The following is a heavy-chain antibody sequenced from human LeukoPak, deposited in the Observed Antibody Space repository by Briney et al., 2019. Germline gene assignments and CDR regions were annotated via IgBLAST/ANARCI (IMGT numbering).Heavy chain of an antibody. CDR2: MNPNSGNT. Sequence: ASVKVSCKASGNTFTSCDINWVRQATGQGLEWMGWMNPNSGNTGYAQKFQGRVTVTRNTSISTAYMELSSLRSEDTAVYYCARGHQWLVQTPLGYWGQGTLVTVSS. V-gene: IGHV1-8*01. CDR1: GNTFTSCD. CDR3: ARGHQWLVQTPLGY. D-gene: IGHD6-19*01. J-gene: IGHJ4*02.